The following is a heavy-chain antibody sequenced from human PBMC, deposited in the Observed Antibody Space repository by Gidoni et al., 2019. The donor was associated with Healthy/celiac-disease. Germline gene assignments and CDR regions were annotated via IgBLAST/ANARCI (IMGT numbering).Heavy chain of an antibody. D-gene: IGHD3-16*02. CDR2: ISWNSGSI. CDR3: AKSSDYVWGSYRRNYFDY. V-gene: IGHV3-9*01. CDR1: GFTFDDYA. J-gene: IGHJ4*02. Sequence: EVQLVESGGGLVQPGRSLRLSCAASGFTFDDYAMHWVRQAPGKGLGWVSGISWNSGSIGYADSVKGRFTISRDNAKNSLYLQMNSLRAEDTALYYCAKSSDYVWGSYRRNYFDYWGQGTLVTVSS.